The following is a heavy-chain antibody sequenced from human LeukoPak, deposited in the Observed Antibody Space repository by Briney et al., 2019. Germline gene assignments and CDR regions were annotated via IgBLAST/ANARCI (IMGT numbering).Heavy chain of an antibody. J-gene: IGHJ4*02. CDR1: GGSIDDTSFS. CDR3: ARTFSGGFYPTFYFDN. D-gene: IGHD2-15*01. CDR2: FSFAGNT. V-gene: IGHV4-39*07. Sequence: SGTLSLTCSISGGSIDDTSFSWVWIRQPPGKALEWIRAFSFAGNTYYNPSLNSRVSISVDTSKKQFSLKVRSVTAADTSIYYCARTFSGGFYPTFYFDNWGQGTLVTVSS.